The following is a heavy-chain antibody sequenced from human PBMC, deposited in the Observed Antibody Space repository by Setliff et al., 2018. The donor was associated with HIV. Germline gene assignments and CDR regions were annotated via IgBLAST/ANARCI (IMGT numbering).Heavy chain of an antibody. CDR3: ARHRAVAGANYFDF. D-gene: IGHD6-19*01. J-gene: IGHJ4*02. CDR1: GGSISSSSYY. V-gene: IGHV4-39*01. CDR2: IYQSGST. Sequence: SETLSLTCTVSGGSISSSSYYWGWIRQPPGKGLEWIGSIYQSGSTYYNVSLKSRVIISVDTSKNQFSLKLNSVTAADTAIYYCARHRAVAGANYFDFWGQGTLVTVSS.